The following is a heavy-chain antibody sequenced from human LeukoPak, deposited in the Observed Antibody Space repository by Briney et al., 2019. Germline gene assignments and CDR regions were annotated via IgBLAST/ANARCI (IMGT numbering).Heavy chain of an antibody. D-gene: IGHD3-22*01. CDR2: IYYSGST. CDR3: ARYDSSGFDY. J-gene: IGHJ4*02. V-gene: IGHV4-31*03. CDR1: GVSISSGGYY. Sequence: SETLSLTCTVSGVSISSGGYYWSWIRQHPGKGLEWIGYIYYSGSTYYNPSLKSRVTISVDASKNQFSLKLSSVTAADTAVYYCARYDSSGFDYWGQGTLVTVSS.